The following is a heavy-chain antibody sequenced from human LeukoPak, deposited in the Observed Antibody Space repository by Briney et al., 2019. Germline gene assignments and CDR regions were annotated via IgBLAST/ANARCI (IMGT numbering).Heavy chain of an antibody. CDR3: ARDRGGIAATDP. CDR2: IYYSGST. J-gene: IGHJ5*02. Sequence: PSETLSLTCTVSGGSISSSSYYWGWVRQPPGKGLEWIGSIYYSGSTYYNPSLKSRVTISVDTSKNQFSLKLSSVTAADTAVYYCARDRGGIAATDPWGQGTLVTVSS. D-gene: IGHD6-13*01. CDR1: GGSISSSSYY. V-gene: IGHV4-39*07.